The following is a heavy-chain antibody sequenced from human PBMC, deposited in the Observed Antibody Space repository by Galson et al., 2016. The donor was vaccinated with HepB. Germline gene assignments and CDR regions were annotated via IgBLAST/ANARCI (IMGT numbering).Heavy chain of an antibody. CDR3: ARALFGSGSYWCMDV. J-gene: IGHJ6*02. D-gene: IGHD3-10*01. CDR1: GFTFSSYT. Sequence: SLRLSCAASGFTFSSYTMNWGRLAPGKGLEWVSYSSSTSSTIYYADSVKGRFTISRVNAKNSLYLQMNSLRDEDAAVYYCARALFGSGSYWCMDVWGQGTTVTVSS. V-gene: IGHV3-48*02. CDR2: SSSTSSTI.